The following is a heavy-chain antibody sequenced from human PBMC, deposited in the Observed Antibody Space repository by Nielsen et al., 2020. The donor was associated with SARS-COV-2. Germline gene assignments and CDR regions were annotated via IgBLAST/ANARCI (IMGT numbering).Heavy chain of an antibody. CDR2: IKQDGSEK. V-gene: IGHV3-7*03. CDR3: AKDVALGSIVGATSDY. D-gene: IGHD1-26*01. CDR1: GFTFSSYW. Sequence: GGSLRLSCAASGFTFSSYWMSWVRQAPGKGLEWVANIKQDGSEKYYVDSVKGRFTISRDNAKNSLYLQMNSLRAEDTAVYYCAKDVALGSIVGATSDYWGQGTLVTVSS. J-gene: IGHJ4*02.